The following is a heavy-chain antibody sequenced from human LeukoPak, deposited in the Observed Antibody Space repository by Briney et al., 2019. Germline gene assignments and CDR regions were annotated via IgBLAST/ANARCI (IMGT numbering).Heavy chain of an antibody. CDR1: GGSFSGYY. Sequence: SETLSLTCAVYGGSFSGYYWSWIRQPPGKGLEWIGEINHSGSTNYNPSLKSRVTISVDTSKNQFSLKLSSVTAADTAVYYCARGLLTMFRGVTYYFDYWGQGTLVTVSS. CDR3: ARGLLTMFRGVTYYFDY. J-gene: IGHJ4*02. CDR2: INHSGST. D-gene: IGHD3-10*01. V-gene: IGHV4-34*01.